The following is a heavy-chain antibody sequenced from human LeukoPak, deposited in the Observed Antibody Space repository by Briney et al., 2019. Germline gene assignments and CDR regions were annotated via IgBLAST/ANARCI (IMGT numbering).Heavy chain of an antibody. V-gene: IGHV1-18*01. CDR2: ISAYNGNT. CDR1: GYTFTSYG. D-gene: IGHD4-17*01. J-gene: IGHJ6*03. Sequence: ASVKVSCKASGYTFTSYGISWVRQAPGQGLEWMGWISAYNGNTNYAQKLQGRVTMTTDTSTSTAYMELRSLRSDDTAVYYCARRSTVTTYGYYYYYVDVWGKGTTVTVSS. CDR3: ARRSTVTTYGYYYYYVDV.